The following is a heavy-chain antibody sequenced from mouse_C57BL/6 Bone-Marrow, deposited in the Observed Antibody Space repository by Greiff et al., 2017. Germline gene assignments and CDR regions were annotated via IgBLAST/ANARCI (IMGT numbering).Heavy chain of an antibody. J-gene: IGHJ4*01. CDR2: INPNNGGT. CDR3: APDWIDY. V-gene: IGHV1-26*01. CDR1: GYTFTDYY. Sequence: VQLQQSGPELVKPGASVKISCKASGYTFTDYYMNWVKQSHGKSLEWIGDINPNNGGTSYNQKFKGKATLTVDKSSSTAYMELRSLTSEDSAVYYCAPDWIDYWGQGTSVTVSS. D-gene: IGHD4-1*01.